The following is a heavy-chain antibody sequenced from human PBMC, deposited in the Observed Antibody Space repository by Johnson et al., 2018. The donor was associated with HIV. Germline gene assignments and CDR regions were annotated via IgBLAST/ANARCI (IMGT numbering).Heavy chain of an antibody. CDR3: AKDKFMFLDNPVDAFDV. CDR1: GFTFSSYA. Sequence: QVQLVESGGGLVQPGRSLRLSCAASGFTFSSYAMHWVRQAPGKGLEWVAVISYDGRNKDYADSVKVRFTISRDNSNNTLYLHMNSLRPDDTGVYYCAKDKFMFLDNPVDAFDVWGQGTMVTFSS. D-gene: IGHD3/OR15-3a*01. CDR2: ISYDGRNK. J-gene: IGHJ3*01. V-gene: IGHV3-30*04.